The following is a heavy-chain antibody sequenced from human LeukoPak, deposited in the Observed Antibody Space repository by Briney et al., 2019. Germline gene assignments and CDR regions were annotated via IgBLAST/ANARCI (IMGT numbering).Heavy chain of an antibody. Sequence: GGSLRLSCAASGFTFSSYEMNWVRQAPGKGLEWVSAISAGGIYTYYADSVKGRFTISRDNSKNTLHLQMNSLRAEDTAVYYCARDGLADSSGYLNWFDPWGQGTLVTVSS. D-gene: IGHD3-22*01. J-gene: IGHJ5*02. CDR3: ARDGLADSSGYLNWFDP. V-gene: IGHV3-23*01. CDR2: ISAGGIYT. CDR1: GFTFSSYE.